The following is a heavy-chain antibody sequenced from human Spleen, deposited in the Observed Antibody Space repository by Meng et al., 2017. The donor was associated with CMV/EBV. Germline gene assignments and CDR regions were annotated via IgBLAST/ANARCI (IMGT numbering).Heavy chain of an antibody. J-gene: IGHJ5*02. Sequence: GGYMRRVGYDWRWVRQQPGKGLEWIGYIYYSGSTYDNPSIKRRVTISVDTSKNQFSLKLSSVTAADTAVYYCARGSGTYYGHWFDPWGQGTLVTVSS. CDR2: IYYSGST. V-gene: IGHV4-31*02. D-gene: IGHD3-10*01. CDR1: GGYMRRVGYD. CDR3: ARGSGTYYGHWFDP.